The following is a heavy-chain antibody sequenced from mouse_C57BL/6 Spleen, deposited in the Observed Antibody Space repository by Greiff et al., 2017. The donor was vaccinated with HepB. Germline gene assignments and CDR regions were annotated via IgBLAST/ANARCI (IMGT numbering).Heavy chain of an antibody. Sequence: VQLQQSGAELARPGASVKLSCKASGYTFTSYGISWVKQRTGQGLEWIGEIYPRSGNTYYNEKFKGKATLTADKSSSTAYMELRSLTSEDSAVYFCARHYYGSSLYYFDYWGQGTTLTVSS. V-gene: IGHV1-81*01. CDR1: GYTFTSYG. J-gene: IGHJ2*01. CDR3: ARHYYGSSLYYFDY. D-gene: IGHD1-1*01. CDR2: IYPRSGNT.